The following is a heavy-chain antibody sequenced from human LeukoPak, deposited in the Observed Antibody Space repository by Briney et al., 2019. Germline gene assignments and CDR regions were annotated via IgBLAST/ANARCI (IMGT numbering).Heavy chain of an antibody. D-gene: IGHD3-10*01. J-gene: IGHJ4*02. Sequence: AASVNVSCKVSGYTFTSYCTSWVRQAPGQLLEWRGWISAYNGNPNYAQTLQGRVTMTTDTSTSTAYMELRRLRSDDTAVYYCASDAKRKPYGPLNFWGQGTLVTVSS. CDR3: ASDAKRKPYGPLNF. CDR2: ISAYNGNP. V-gene: IGHV1-18*01. CDR1: GYTFTSYC.